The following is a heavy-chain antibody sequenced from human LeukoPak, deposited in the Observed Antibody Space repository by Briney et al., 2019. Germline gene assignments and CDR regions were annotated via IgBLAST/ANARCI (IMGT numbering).Heavy chain of an antibody. CDR3: ARDSYSGSNDY. Sequence: ASVKVSCKASGYTFTSYGISWVRQAPGQGLEWMGWISAYNGNTNYAQKLQGRVTMTTDTSTGTAYVELRSLRSDDTAVYYCARDSYSGSNDYWGQGTLVTVSS. CDR2: ISAYNGNT. J-gene: IGHJ4*02. V-gene: IGHV1-18*01. D-gene: IGHD1-26*01. CDR1: GYTFTSYG.